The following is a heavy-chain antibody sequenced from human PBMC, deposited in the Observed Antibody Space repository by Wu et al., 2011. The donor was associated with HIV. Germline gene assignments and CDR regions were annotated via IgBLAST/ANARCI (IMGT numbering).Heavy chain of an antibody. Sequence: QVQLVQSGAEVKKPGASVKVSCKASGYTFTDYHVHWVRQAPGQGLEWLGWVNPDSGGTNYAQKFQGRVTMTGDTSISTAYMELSRLGSDDTAVYYCALWGLISSDFWGQGTPGHRLL. CDR3: ALWGLISSDF. CDR2: VNPDSGGT. CDR1: GYTFTDYH. V-gene: IGHV1-2*02. J-gene: IGHJ4*02. D-gene: IGHD7-27*01.